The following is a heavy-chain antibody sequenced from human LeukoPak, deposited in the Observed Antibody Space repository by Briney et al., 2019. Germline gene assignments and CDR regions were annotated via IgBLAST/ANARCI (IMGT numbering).Heavy chain of an antibody. CDR3: ARGGGGYYDFWSGYYSDHYFDY. CDR2: INTNTGNP. Sequence: ASVKVSCKASGYTFTSYAMNWVRQAPGQGLEWMGWINTNTGNPTYAQGFTGRFVFSLDTSVSTAYLQISSLKAEDTAVYYCARGGGGYYDFWSGYYSDHYFDYWGQGTLVTVSS. D-gene: IGHD3-3*01. CDR1: GYTFTSYA. V-gene: IGHV7-4-1*02. J-gene: IGHJ4*02.